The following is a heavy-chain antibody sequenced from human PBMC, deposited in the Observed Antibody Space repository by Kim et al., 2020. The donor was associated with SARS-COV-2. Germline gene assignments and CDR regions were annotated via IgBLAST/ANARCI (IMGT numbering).Heavy chain of an antibody. D-gene: IGHD3-10*01. J-gene: IGHJ4*02. CDR2: ISWNSGSI. Sequence: GGSLRLSCAASGFTFDDYAMHWVRQAPGKGLEWVSGISWNSGSIGYADSVKGRFTISRDNAKNSLYLQMNSLRAEDTALYYCAKDPGGDGYYFDYWGQGT. CDR1: GFTFDDYA. CDR3: AKDPGGDGYYFDY. V-gene: IGHV3-9*01.